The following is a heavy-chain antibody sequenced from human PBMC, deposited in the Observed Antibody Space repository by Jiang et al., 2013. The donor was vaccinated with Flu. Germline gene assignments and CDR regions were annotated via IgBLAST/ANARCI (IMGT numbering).Heavy chain of an antibody. CDR3: TRSLCSGGVCFRGADYYTMDV. D-gene: IGHD2-8*02. J-gene: IGHJ6*02. CDR2: VNTDTGTP. V-gene: IGHV7-4-1*02. Sequence: VQSGSELKKPGASVKVSCKASGYSFTSYAMNWVRQAPGQGPEWMGWVNTDTGTPTYARGFTGRFVFSLDTSVSTAYLQISSLEAGDTAVYYCTRSLCSGGVCFRGADYYTMDVWGQGTTVTVS. CDR1: GYSFTSYA.